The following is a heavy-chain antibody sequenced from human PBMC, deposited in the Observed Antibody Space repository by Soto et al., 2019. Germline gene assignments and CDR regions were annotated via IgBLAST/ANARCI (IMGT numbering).Heavy chain of an antibody. CDR1: GFTFSSYS. CDR2: ISSSSSYI. J-gene: IGHJ6*02. CDR3: ARDPDWAVAGFDYYSGMDV. Sequence: GGSLRLSCAASGFTFSSYSMNWVRQAPGKGLEWVSSISSSSSYIYYADSVKGRFTISRDNAKNSLYLQMNSLRAEDTAVYYCARDPDWAVAGFDYYSGMDVWGQGTTVTVSS. V-gene: IGHV3-21*01. D-gene: IGHD6-19*01.